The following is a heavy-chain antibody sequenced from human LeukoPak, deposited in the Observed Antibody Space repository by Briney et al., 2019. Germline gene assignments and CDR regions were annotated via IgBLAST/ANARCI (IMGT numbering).Heavy chain of an antibody. CDR1: GFTFSSYS. CDR2: ISSSSSYI. Sequence: GGSLRLSCAASGFTFSSYSMNWVRQAPGKGLEWVSSISSSSSYIYYADSVKGRFTISRDNAKNSLYLQMNSLRAEDTAVYYCARERETSSTSCYGVWGQGTPVTVSS. J-gene: IGHJ4*02. D-gene: IGHD2-2*01. CDR3: ARERETSSTSCYGV. V-gene: IGHV3-21*01.